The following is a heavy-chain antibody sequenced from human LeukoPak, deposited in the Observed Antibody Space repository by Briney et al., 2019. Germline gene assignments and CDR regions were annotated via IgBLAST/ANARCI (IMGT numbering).Heavy chain of an antibody. CDR3: ARALWEAGRPWFEP. CDR1: GCSISSGYY. Sequence: SETLSLTCTVSGCSISSGYYWGWIRQPPGKGLEWIGSIYHSGSTYYNPSLKSRVTISVDTSKNQFSLKLSSVTAANTAVYYCARALWEAGRPWFEPLGQGTLVTVSS. V-gene: IGHV4-38-2*02. D-gene: IGHD1-26*01. J-gene: IGHJ5*02. CDR2: IYHSGST.